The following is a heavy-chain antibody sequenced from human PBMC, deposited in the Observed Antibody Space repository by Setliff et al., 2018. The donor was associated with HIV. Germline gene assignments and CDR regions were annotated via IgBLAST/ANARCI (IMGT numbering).Heavy chain of an antibody. CDR1: GFSFSYA. J-gene: IGHJ4*02. CDR3: AKPRRYNTYYFDH. CDR2: ASPSGGTT. V-gene: IGHV3-23*01. D-gene: IGHD3-3*01. Sequence: GGSLRLSCAASGFSFSYAMSWVRQAPGKGLEWVSIASPSGGTTYYADSVKGRFTISRDNSKSTLYLQMNSLKTEDTAVYYCAKPRRYNTYYFDHWGQGTLVTVSS.